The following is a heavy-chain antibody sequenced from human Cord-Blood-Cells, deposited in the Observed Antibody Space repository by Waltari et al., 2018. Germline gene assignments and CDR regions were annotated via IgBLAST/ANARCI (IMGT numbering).Heavy chain of an antibody. Sequence: QVQLVQSGAEVKKPGASVKVSCKASGYTFTSYAMHWVRQAPGQRLEWMGWINAGNGNTKYSQKFQGRVTITRDTSASTAYMELSSLRSEDTAVYYCARVIVGATWDNWFDPWGQGTLVTVSS. CDR1: GYTFTSYA. J-gene: IGHJ5*02. V-gene: IGHV1-3*01. CDR2: INAGNGNT. CDR3: ARVIVGATWDNWFDP. D-gene: IGHD1-26*01.